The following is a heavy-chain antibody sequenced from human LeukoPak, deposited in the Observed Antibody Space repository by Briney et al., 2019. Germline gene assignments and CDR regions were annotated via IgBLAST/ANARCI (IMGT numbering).Heavy chain of an antibody. Sequence: GGSLRLSCVASGFTLRSYVMNWVRQTPGKGLEWVSSISGSGDSTFYADSVKGRFTISRDNSKNTLYLQMNSLRAEDTAVYYCAKYLSSGFLYYFDYWGQGTLVTVSS. J-gene: IGHJ4*02. D-gene: IGHD3-22*01. CDR2: ISGSGDST. CDR1: GFTLRSYV. CDR3: AKYLSSGFLYYFDY. V-gene: IGHV3-23*01.